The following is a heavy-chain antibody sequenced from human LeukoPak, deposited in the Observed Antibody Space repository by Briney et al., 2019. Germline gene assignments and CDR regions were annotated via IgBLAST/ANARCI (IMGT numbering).Heavy chain of an antibody. V-gene: IGHV1-18*01. CDR1: GYTFTSYG. D-gene: IGHD1-1*01. J-gene: IGHJ5*02. Sequence: ASVKVSCKASGYTFTSYGISWVRQAPGQGLEWMGWISAYNGNTNYAQKLQGRVTMTTDTSTSTAYMELRSLRSDATAVYYCARSPPGGQLERRGWFDPWGQGTLVTVSS. CDR2: ISAYNGNT. CDR3: ARSPPGGQLERRGWFDP.